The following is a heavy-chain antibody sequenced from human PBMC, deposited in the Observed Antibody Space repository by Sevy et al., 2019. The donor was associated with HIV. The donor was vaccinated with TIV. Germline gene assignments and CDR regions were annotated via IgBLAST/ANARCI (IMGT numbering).Heavy chain of an antibody. J-gene: IGHJ4*02. D-gene: IGHD6-19*01. CDR2: ISYSGST. V-gene: IGHV4-59*01. CDR3: ARVSSGWSLFDY. CDR1: GGSISSYY. Sequence: SETLSLTCTVSGGSISSYYWSWIRQPPGKGLEWIGYISYSGSTNYNPSLKSRVTISVDTSKNQFSLKLSSVTAADTAVYYCARVSSGWSLFDYWGQGTLVTVSS.